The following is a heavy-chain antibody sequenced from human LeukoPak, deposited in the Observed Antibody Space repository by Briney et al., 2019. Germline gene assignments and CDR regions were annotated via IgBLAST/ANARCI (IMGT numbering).Heavy chain of an antibody. Sequence: GRSLRLSCAASGFTFSSYGMHWVRQAPGKGLEWVAVIWYDGSNKYYADSVEGRFTISRDNSKNTLYLQMNSLRAEDTAVYYCARGVGAKGGSEFDYWGQGTLVTVSS. D-gene: IGHD1-26*01. CDR1: GFTFSSYG. CDR2: IWYDGSNK. CDR3: ARGVGAKGGSEFDY. V-gene: IGHV3-33*01. J-gene: IGHJ4*02.